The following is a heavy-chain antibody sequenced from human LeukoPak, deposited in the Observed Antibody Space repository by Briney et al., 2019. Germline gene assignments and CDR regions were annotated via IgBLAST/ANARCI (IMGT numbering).Heavy chain of an antibody. J-gene: IGHJ4*02. Sequence: GGSLRLSCAASGFTFSTYTMHWVRQAPGKGLEWVAVISYDGSNKYYADPVKGRFTISRDNSKNTLYLQMNSLRAEDTAVYYCARTSYSSGWSPFDYWGQGTLVTVSS. D-gene: IGHD6-19*01. V-gene: IGHV3-30*04. CDR2: ISYDGSNK. CDR3: ARTSYSSGWSPFDY. CDR1: GFTFSTYT.